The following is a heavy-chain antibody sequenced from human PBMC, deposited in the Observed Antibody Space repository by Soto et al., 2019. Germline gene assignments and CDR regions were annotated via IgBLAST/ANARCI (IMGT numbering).Heavy chain of an antibody. D-gene: IGHD5-12*01. CDR2: IIPIFGTA. V-gene: IGHV1-69*12. CDR1: GGTFSSYA. Sequence: QVQLVQSGAEVKKPGSSVKVSCKASGGTFSSYAISWVRQAPGQGLEWMGGIIPIFGTANYAQKFQGRVTITADETTRTAYMELRSLRSEDTAVYYCARAIVATITVYYYYYGMDVWGQGTTVTVSS. CDR3: ARAIVATITVYYYYYGMDV. J-gene: IGHJ6*02.